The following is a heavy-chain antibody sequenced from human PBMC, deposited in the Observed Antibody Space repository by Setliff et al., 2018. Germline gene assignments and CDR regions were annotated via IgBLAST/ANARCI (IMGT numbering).Heavy chain of an antibody. CDR2: IQKSGST. CDR3: ARDQWVRSPPLYFSYSMDV. CDR1: GGSFNVYF. J-gene: IGHJ6*02. Sequence: ASETLSLTCAVYGGSFNVYFWSWIRQPPGKGLESIGYIQKSGSTNYNPSLKSRVTISVDTSRDQFSLRLTSVTAADTAVYYCARDQWVRSPPLYFSYSMDVWGQGTTVTVSS. D-gene: IGHD5-12*01. V-gene: IGHV4-59*12.